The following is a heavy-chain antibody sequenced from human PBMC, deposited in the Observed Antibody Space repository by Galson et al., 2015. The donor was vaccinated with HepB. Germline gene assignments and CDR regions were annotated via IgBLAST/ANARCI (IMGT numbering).Heavy chain of an antibody. CDR3: AKGDCNDCFFFDY. V-gene: IGHV3-30*02. J-gene: IGHJ4*02. CDR2: IRFDGSDK. D-gene: IGHD2-21*02. CDR1: GFTFTNYA. Sequence: SLRLSCAASGFTFTNYAMHWVRQAPGKGLEWVAYIRFDGSDKTYADSVKGRFTISRDNSKNTLYLQMNSLRSEDTAVYYCAKGDCNDCFFFDYWGQGALVTVSS.